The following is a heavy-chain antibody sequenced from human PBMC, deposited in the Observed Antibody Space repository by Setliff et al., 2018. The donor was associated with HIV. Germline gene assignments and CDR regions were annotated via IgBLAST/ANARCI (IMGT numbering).Heavy chain of an antibody. CDR3: ARSGYSCGSDWFDP. Sequence: HPGGSLRLSCAASGFTFSSYWMSWVRQAPGKGLEWVANIKQDGSEKYYVDSVKGRFTISRDNAKNSLYLQMNSLRAEDTAVYYCARSGYSCGSDWFDPWGQGTLVTVSS. J-gene: IGHJ5*02. V-gene: IGHV3-7*05. CDR2: IKQDGSEK. D-gene: IGHD5-18*01. CDR1: GFTFSSYW.